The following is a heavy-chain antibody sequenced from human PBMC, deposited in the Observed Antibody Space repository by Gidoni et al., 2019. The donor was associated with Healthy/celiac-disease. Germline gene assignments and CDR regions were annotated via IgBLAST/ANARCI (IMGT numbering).Heavy chain of an antibody. CDR3: AHSTTVVTYVSYFDY. J-gene: IGHJ4*02. CDR1: GFSLSTSGVG. CDR2: IYWDDDK. Sequence: QITLKESGPTLVKPTQTLTLTCTFSGFSLSTSGVGVGWIRQPPGKALEWLALIYWDDDKRYSPSLKSRLTITKDTSKHQVVLTMTNMDPVDTATYYCAHSTTVVTYVSYFDYWGQGTLVTVSS. D-gene: IGHD4-17*01. V-gene: IGHV2-5*02.